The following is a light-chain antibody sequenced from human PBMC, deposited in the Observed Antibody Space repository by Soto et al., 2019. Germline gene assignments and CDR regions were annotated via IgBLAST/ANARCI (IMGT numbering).Light chain of an antibody. J-gene: IGKJ2*01. Sequence: DIVVTQSPATLSASPGERATLSCRASQSVSSNLAWYQQKPGQAPRLLIFGASIRATGVPARFSAGGSGTEFTLTISSLQPEDFAIYYCQQYNDWPTYTFGQGTKVDIK. CDR3: QQYNDWPTYT. V-gene: IGKV3-15*01. CDR2: GAS. CDR1: QSVSSN.